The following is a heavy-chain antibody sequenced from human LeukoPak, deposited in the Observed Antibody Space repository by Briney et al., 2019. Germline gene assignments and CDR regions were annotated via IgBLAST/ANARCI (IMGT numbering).Heavy chain of an antibody. Sequence: ASVKVSCKGFDYTFTNYGVSWVRQARGQGLEWIGWISGSNGNTNYAQKFQGRVTMTTDTSTRTAYMELRSLRSDDTALYYCARARDVVVIAAPGYWGQGTLVTVSS. CDR1: DYTFTNYG. CDR3: ARARDVVVIAAPGY. D-gene: IGHD2-15*01. J-gene: IGHJ4*02. CDR2: ISGSNGNT. V-gene: IGHV1-18*01.